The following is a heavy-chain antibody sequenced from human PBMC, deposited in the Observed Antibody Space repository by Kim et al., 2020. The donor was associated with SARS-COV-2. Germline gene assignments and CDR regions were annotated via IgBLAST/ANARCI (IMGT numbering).Heavy chain of an antibody. V-gene: IGHV1-3*01. J-gene: IGHJ4*02. Sequence: KFQGRVTITRDTSASTAYMELSSLRSEDTAVYYCARDLTISRRAYYFDYWGQGTLVTVSS. CDR3: ARDLTISRRAYYFDY. D-gene: IGHD3-3*01.